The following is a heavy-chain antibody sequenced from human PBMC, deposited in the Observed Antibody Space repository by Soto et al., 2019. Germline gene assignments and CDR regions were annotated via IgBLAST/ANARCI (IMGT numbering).Heavy chain of an antibody. Sequence: QVQLVQSGAEVKKPGSSVKVSCKASGGTFSSYAISWVRQAPGQGLEWMGGIIPIFGTANYAQKFQGRVTITADESTSTAYMELSGLRSEDTAVYYCARDRTVAKGSHNWFDPWGQGTLVTVSS. V-gene: IGHV1-69*01. CDR1: GGTFSSYA. CDR2: IIPIFGTA. D-gene: IGHD6-19*01. CDR3: ARDRTVAKGSHNWFDP. J-gene: IGHJ5*02.